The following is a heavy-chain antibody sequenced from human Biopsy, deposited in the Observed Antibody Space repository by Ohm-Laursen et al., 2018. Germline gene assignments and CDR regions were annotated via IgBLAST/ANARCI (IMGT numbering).Heavy chain of an antibody. V-gene: IGHV3-21*01. D-gene: IGHD3-22*01. J-gene: IGHJ6*02. CDR3: ARDSKWKDSSGSSYYYGMDV. CDR2: ISSTSSYI. Sequence: GSLRLSCSASGFTFSSYTINWVRQAPGKGLEWVSSISSTSSYIYYADSVKGRFTISRDNAKNSLYLQMNSLSAEDTAVYYCARDSKWKDSSGSSYYYGMDVWGQGTTVTVSS. CDR1: GFTFSSYT.